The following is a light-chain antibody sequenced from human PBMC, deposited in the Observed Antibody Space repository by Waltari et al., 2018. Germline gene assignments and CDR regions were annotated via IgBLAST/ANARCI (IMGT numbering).Light chain of an antibody. CDR1: SRDVGGYNY. Sequence: QSALTQPRSVSGSPGQSVSISCTGTSRDVGGYNYVSWYRHHPGKAPTMIIFDVNKRPSGVPDRFSGSKSGNTASLTISGLQAEDEADYYCCSYAGTSSLTFGGGTQLTVL. CDR2: DVN. V-gene: IGLV2-11*01. CDR3: CSYAGTSSLT. J-gene: IGLJ2*01.